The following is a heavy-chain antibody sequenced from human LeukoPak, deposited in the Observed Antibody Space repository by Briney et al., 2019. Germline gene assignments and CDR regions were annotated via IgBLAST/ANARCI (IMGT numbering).Heavy chain of an antibody. CDR3: ARLTYYYDSSGYSDAFDI. CDR1: GYTFTSYY. CDR2: INSSGGST. J-gene: IGHJ3*02. Sequence: ASVKVSCKASGYTFTSYYMHWVRQAPGQGLEWVGIINSSGGSTSYAQKFQGRVTMTRDTSISTAHMELSRLRSDDTAVYYCARLTYYYDSSGYSDAFDIWGQGTMVTVSS. D-gene: IGHD3-22*01. V-gene: IGHV1-46*01.